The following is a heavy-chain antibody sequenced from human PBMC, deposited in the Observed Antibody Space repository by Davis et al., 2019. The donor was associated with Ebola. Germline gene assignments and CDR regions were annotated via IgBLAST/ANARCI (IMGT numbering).Heavy chain of an antibody. CDR3: ARASSSFDSGSYWAHYFDN. CDR1: GFIFSNYY. Sequence: GESLKISCEASGFIFSNYYMSWVRQRPGKGLEWVANIEQGGTDKYYADSVKGRFTISRDNAKKSLYLLMNSLRADDTAIYYCARASSSFDSGSYWAHYFDNWGQGTLVTVS. CDR2: IEQGGTDK. D-gene: IGHD3-10*01. J-gene: IGHJ4*02. V-gene: IGHV3-7*03.